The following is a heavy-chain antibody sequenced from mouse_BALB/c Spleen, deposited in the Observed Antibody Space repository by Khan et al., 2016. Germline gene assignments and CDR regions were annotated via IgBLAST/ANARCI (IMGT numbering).Heavy chain of an antibody. CDR1: GFSLTSSG. Sequence: QVQLKESGPSLVQPSQSLSITCTVSGFSLTSSGVHWVRQSPGKGLEWLGVIWSRGSTDYYAAFMSRLSITTANSYTHVFYIMHSLQADDTAIYYGAKSYDYGSSYGYWYFDGWGAGTTVTVSS. CDR2: IWSRGST. V-gene: IGHV2-5-1*01. J-gene: IGHJ1*01. CDR3: AKSYDYGSSYGYWYFDG. D-gene: IGHD1-1*01.